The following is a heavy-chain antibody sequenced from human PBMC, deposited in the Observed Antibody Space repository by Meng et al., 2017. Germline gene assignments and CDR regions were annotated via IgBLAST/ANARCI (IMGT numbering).Heavy chain of an antibody. V-gene: IGHV4-34*01. J-gene: IGHJ4*02. D-gene: IGHD3-16*02. CDR3: ARGRSMITFGGVIAGVFFDY. Sequence: QVQLQQLGAGLLKPSETRSLPCAGYGGSFSGYYWSWIRQPPGKGLEWIGEINHSGSTNYNPSLKSRVTISVDTSKNQFSLKLSSVTAADTAVYYCARGRSMITFGGVIAGVFFDYWGQGTLVTVSS. CDR1: GGSFSGYY. CDR2: INHSGST.